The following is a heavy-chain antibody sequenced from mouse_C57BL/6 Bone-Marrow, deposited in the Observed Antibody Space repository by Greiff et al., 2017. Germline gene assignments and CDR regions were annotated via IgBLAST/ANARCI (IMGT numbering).Heavy chain of an antibody. CDR2: IWRGGST. Sequence: VQLVESGPGLVQPSQSLSITCTVSGFSLTSYGVHWVRQSPGKGLEWLGVIWRGGSTDYNAAFMSRLSITKDDSKSQVFFKMNSLQADDTAIYYCAKNRNYGSSYYWYFDVWGTGTTVTVSS. D-gene: IGHD1-1*01. J-gene: IGHJ1*03. CDR3: AKNRNYGSSYYWYFDV. CDR1: GFSLTSYG. V-gene: IGHV2-5*01.